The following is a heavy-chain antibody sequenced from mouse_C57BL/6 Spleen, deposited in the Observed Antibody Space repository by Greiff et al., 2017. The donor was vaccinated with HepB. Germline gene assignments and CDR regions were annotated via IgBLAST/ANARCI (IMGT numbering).Heavy chain of an antibody. J-gene: IGHJ4*01. CDR1: GYTFTSYG. V-gene: IGHV1-81*01. CDR3: ARRGDDYDGYYYAMDY. D-gene: IGHD2-4*01. CDR2: IYPRSGNT. Sequence: QVHVKQSGAELARPGASVKLSCKASGYTFTSYGISWVKQRTGQGLEWIGEIYPRSGNTYYNEKFKGKATLTADKSSSTAYMELRSLTSEDSAVYFCARRGDDYDGYYYAMDYWGQGTSVTVSS.